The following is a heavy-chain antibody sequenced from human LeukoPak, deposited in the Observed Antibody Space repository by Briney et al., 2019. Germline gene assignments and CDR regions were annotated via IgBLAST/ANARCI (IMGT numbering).Heavy chain of an antibody. D-gene: IGHD2-2*01. CDR1: GYTFTGYS. Sequence: ASVKVSCKASGYTFTGYSMHWVRQAPGQGLEWMGWINPNSGGTNYAQKFQGRVTMTRDTSISTAYMELSRLRSDDTAVYYCASAPMGIVVVPAANHWGQGTLVTVSS. CDR3: ASAPMGIVVVPAANH. CDR2: INPNSGGT. V-gene: IGHV1-2*02. J-gene: IGHJ5*02.